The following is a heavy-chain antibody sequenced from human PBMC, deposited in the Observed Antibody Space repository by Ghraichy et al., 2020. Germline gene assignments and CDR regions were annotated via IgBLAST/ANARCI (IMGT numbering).Heavy chain of an antibody. Sequence: GGSLRLSCAASGFTFSSYAMHWVRQAPGKGLEWVTVISYDGSNKYYADSVKGRFTISRDNSKNTLYLQMNSLRAEDTAVYYCARVIWRSGPGPFDYWGQGTLVTVSS. CDR1: GFTFSSYA. J-gene: IGHJ4*02. CDR3: ARVIWRSGPGPFDY. D-gene: IGHD6-19*01. V-gene: IGHV3-30*04. CDR2: ISYDGSNK.